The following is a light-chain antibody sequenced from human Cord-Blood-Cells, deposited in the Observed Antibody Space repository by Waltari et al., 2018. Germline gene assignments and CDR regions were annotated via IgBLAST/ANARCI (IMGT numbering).Light chain of an antibody. V-gene: IGLV2-14*01. J-gene: IGLJ2*01. CDR3: SSYTSSSTGV. Sequence: QSALTQPASVSGSPGQSITISCTGTSSDVGGYNYVSWYQQHPGKAPKLMIYDVSKRPSGVSNRFSGSKSGNTASLTISGLQAEDAADYYCSSYTSSSTGVFGGGTKLTVL. CDR1: SSDVGGYNY. CDR2: DVS.